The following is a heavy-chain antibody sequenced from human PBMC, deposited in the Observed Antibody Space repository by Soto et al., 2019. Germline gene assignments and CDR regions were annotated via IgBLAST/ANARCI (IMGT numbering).Heavy chain of an antibody. CDR3: ARGDSGVLLGYCDY. D-gene: IGHD2-15*01. CDR2: ISFDGSSK. CDR1: RFSVNSFA. V-gene: IGHV3-30-3*01. Sequence: QVQLAESGGGAVQPGRSLRLSCAVSRFSVNSFAMHWVRQAPGKGQVGVAVISFDGSSKYYADSVKGRFTISRDNSGNTLALQMNSLRGDDTAVYYCARGDSGVLLGYCDYWGQGTLVNVSS. J-gene: IGHJ4*02.